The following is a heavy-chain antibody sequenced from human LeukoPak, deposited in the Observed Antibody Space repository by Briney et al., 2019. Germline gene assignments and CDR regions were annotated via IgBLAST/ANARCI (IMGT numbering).Heavy chain of an antibody. CDR3: ARDHCSGGSCYWTHYYYYYYMDV. V-gene: IGHV3-30*02. Sequence: GGSLRLSCAASGFTFSSYGMHWVRQAPGKGLEWVAFIRYDGSNKYYADSVKGRFTISRDNAKNSLYLQMYSLRAEDTAVYYCARDHCSGGSCYWTHYYYYYYMDVWGKGTTVTVSS. CDR1: GFTFSSYG. D-gene: IGHD2-15*01. J-gene: IGHJ6*03. CDR2: IRYDGSNK.